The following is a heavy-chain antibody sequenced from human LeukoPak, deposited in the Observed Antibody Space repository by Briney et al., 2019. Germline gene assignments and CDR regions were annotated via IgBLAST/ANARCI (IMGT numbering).Heavy chain of an antibody. V-gene: IGHV1-46*01. Sequence: ASVKVSCKASGYTFTSYYMHWVRQAPGQGLEWMGIINPSGGSTSYAQKFQGRVTMTRDMSTSTVYMELSSLRSEDTAVYYCARGNAWDRSRDWFDPWGQGALVTVSS. J-gene: IGHJ5*02. D-gene: IGHD3-16*01. CDR2: INPSGGST. CDR1: GYTFTSYY. CDR3: ARGNAWDRSRDWFDP.